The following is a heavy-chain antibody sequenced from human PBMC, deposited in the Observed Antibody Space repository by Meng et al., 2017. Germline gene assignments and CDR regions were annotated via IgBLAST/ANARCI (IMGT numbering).Heavy chain of an antibody. Sequence: SVKVSCKASGGTFSSYTISWVRQAPGQGLEWMGRIIPILGIANYAQKFQGRVTITADKSTSTAYMELSSLRSEDAAVYYCARDYGSGSYAYWGQGTLVTVSS. J-gene: IGHJ4*02. CDR1: GGTFSSYT. CDR3: ARDYGSGSYAY. CDR2: IIPILGIA. D-gene: IGHD3-10*01. V-gene: IGHV1-69*04.